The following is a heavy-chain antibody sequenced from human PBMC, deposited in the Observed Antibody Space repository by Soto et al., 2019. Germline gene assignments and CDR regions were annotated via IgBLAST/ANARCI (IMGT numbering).Heavy chain of an antibody. J-gene: IGHJ3*02. CDR2: ISSSSSTI. Sequence: EVQLVESGGGLVQPGGSLRLSCAASGFTFSSYSMNWVRQAPGKGLEWVSYISSSSSTIYYAGSVKGRFTISRDNAKNSLYLQMNSLRAEDTAVYYCARGSYSAVIVGATIAFDIWGQGTMVTVSS. V-gene: IGHV3-48*01. CDR3: ARGSYSAVIVGATIAFDI. CDR1: GFTFSSYS. D-gene: IGHD1-26*01.